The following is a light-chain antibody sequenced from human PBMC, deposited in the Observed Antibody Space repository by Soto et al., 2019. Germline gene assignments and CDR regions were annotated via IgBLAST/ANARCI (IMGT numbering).Light chain of an antibody. Sequence: EIVLTQSPATLSVSPGERATLSCRASQSVSDNLAWYQQKPGQAPRLLIYGASTRATGIPARFSGSGSGTECTLTISSLQSEDFAVYYCQQSNNWPYTFGHGTKLDIK. V-gene: IGKV3-15*01. CDR2: GAS. CDR3: QQSNNWPYT. CDR1: QSVSDN. J-gene: IGKJ2*01.